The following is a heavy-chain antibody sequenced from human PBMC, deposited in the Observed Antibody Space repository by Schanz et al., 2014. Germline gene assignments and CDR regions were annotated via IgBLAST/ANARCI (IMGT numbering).Heavy chain of an antibody. D-gene: IGHD3-9*01. CDR3: ARDAADFYDILTEEDY. Sequence: QVHLVQSGAEVKRPGASGKVSCKASEYSFTSYSMHWVRQAPGQRLEWMGWINTGSGDTKYSQNFQGRVTITRDTSASTAYMELSSLRSDDTAVYYCARDAADFYDILTEEDYWGQGTLVTVSS. J-gene: IGHJ4*02. CDR2: INTGSGDT. V-gene: IGHV1-3*04. CDR1: EYSFTSYS.